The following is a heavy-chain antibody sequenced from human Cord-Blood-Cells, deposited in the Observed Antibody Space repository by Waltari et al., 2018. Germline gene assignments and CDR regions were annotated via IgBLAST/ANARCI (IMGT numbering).Heavy chain of an antibody. CDR3: ARGGSVAGNHYYYGMDV. CDR1: GGSFSGYY. V-gene: IGHV4-34*01. D-gene: IGHD6-19*01. J-gene: IGHJ6*02. CDR2: INHSGST. Sequence: QVQLQQWGAGLLKPSETLSLTCAVYGGSFSGYYWSWIRQPPGKGLEWIGEINHSGSTNYNPSLKGRVTISVDTSKNQFSLKLSSVTAADTAVYYCARGGSVAGNHYYYGMDVWGQGTTVTVSS.